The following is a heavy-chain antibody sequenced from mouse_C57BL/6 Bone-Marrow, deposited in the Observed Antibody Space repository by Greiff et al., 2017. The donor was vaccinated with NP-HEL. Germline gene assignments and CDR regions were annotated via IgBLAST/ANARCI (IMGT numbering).Heavy chain of an antibody. J-gene: IGHJ2*01. CDR3: AREGVITTFFDY. Sequence: QVQLKQSGAELVRPGTSVKVSCKASGYAFTNYLIEWVKQRPGQGLEWIGVINPGSGGTNYNEKFKGKATLTADKSSSTAYMQLSSLTSEDSAVYFCAREGVITTFFDYWGQGTTLTVSS. D-gene: IGHD2-4*01. CDR1: GYAFTNYL. CDR2: INPGSGGT. V-gene: IGHV1-54*01.